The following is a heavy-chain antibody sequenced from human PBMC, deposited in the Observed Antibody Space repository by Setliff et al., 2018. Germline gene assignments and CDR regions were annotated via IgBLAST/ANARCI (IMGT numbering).Heavy chain of an antibody. V-gene: IGHV4-4*07. CDR1: GAAISTYH. CDR2: IYTSGNT. J-gene: IGHJ4*01. D-gene: IGHD6-19*01. CDR3: ARDQYTSGWYGPPESYFDC. Sequence: PSETLSLTCAVSGAAISTYHWSWLRQPAGKGLEWIGHIYTSGNTKYNPSLGSRITMSVDTSKNQFSLKLSSVTAADTAVYYCARDQYTSGWYGPPESYFDCWGLGILVTVSS.